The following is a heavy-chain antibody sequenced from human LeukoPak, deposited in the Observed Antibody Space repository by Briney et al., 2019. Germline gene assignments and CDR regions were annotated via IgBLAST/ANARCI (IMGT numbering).Heavy chain of an antibody. J-gene: IGHJ2*01. D-gene: IGHD4-17*01. CDR2: IRTTAEGA. V-gene: IGHV3-23*01. Sequence: GGSLRLSCATSGFSFTDYPMNWVRQAPGKGLEWISNIRTTAEGAKYAYYADSVKGRFTISRDNSKNTLYLQMNSLRAEDTAVYYCAKDALLISDYGDSRRYWYFDLWGRGTLVTVSS. CDR1: GFSFTDYP. CDR3: AKDALLISDYGDSRRYWYFDL.